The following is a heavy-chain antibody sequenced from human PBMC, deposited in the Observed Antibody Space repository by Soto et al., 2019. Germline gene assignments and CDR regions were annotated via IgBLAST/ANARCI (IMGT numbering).Heavy chain of an antibody. CDR3: ARLIVVADPYYYYYYGMDV. CDR1: GYTFTSYG. J-gene: IGHJ6*02. D-gene: IGHD3-22*01. V-gene: IGHV1-18*01. CDR2: ISAYNGNT. Sequence: ASVKVSCKASGYTFTSYGISWVRQAPGQGLEWMGWISAYNGNTNYAQKLQGRVTMTTDTSTSTAYMELRSLRSDDTAVYYCARLIVVADPYYYYYYGMDVWGQGTTVNVSS.